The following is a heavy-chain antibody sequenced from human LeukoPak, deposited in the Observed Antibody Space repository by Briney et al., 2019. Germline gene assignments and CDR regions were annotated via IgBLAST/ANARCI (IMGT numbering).Heavy chain of an antibody. CDR3: VRGDWYFDY. D-gene: IGHD2-21*01. V-gene: IGHV3-7*04. Sequence: GGSLRLSCAASGFTFSSYTMTWVRQAPGKGLEWVANINRDGTEKRFLASVEGRFTISRDNAKNSLDLQMRSLRPQDTAVYFCVRGDWYFDYWGQGILVTVSP. CDR1: GFTFSSYT. J-gene: IGHJ4*02. CDR2: INRDGTEK.